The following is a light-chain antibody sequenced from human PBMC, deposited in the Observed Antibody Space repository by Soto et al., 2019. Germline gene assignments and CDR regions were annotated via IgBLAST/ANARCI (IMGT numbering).Light chain of an antibody. CDR2: DVS. J-gene: IGLJ1*01. CDR1: SSGGGEYKY. V-gene: IGLV2-14*03. Sequence: QSVLTQPASVSGSPGQSITISCTESSSGGGEYKYASWYQQHPCTAPKLIIYDVSNRPSGVSNRFSGSKSGSTASLTISGLQAEDEADYYCSSYTTTTALYVFGAGTKLTVL. CDR3: SSYTTTTALYV.